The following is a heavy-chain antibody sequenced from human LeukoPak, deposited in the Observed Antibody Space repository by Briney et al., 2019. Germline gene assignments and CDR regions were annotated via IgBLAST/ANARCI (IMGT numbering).Heavy chain of an antibody. CDR2: ISGSGGST. V-gene: IGHV3-23*01. CDR1: GFTFSSYA. D-gene: IGHD5-12*01. Sequence: GGSLRLSCAASGFTFSSYAMSWVRQAPGKGLEWVSAISGSGGSTYYADSVKGRFTISRDNSKTTLYLQMNSLRAEDTAVYYCVKCIRTLEMATIYFDYWGQGTLVTVSS. J-gene: IGHJ4*02. CDR3: VKCIRTLEMATIYFDY.